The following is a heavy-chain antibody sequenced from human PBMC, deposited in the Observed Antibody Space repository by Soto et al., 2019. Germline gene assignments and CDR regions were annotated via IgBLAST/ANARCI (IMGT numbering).Heavy chain of an antibody. J-gene: IGHJ6*02. D-gene: IGHD3-10*01. CDR1: GFAFSTYA. Sequence: EVQLLESGGALEHPGGSLRLSCAAAGFAFSTYAMTWVRQAPGKGLEWVSSINYNGAKIHYADSVKGRFAISRDNAKNSVYLQMNGLRVEDTAVYYCARDTVVIISDSVQYHYGMDVWGQGTAVSVSS. V-gene: IGHV3-23*01. CDR2: INYNGAKI. CDR3: ARDTVVIISDSVQYHYGMDV.